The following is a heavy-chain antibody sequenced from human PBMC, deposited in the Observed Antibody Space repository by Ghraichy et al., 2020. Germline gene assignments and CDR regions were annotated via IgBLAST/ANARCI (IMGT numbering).Heavy chain of an antibody. J-gene: IGHJ5*02. CDR1: GGSISSGGYY. D-gene: IGHD2-15*01. V-gene: IGHV4-31*03. Sequence: TLSLTCTVSGGSISSGGYYWSWIRQHPGKGLEWIGYIYYSGRTYYNPSLKSRVTISVDTSKNQFSLKLSSVTAADTAVYYCARASDIVVVVAATGDWFDPWGQGTLVTVSS. CDR2: IYYSGRT. CDR3: ARASDIVVVVAATGDWFDP.